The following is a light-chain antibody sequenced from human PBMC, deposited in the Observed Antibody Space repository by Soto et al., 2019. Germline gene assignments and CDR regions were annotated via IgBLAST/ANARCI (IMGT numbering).Light chain of an antibody. CDR1: SSDVGGYNY. V-gene: IGLV2-8*01. J-gene: IGLJ1*01. Sequence: QSVLTQPASVSGSPGQSTTISCTGTSSDVGGYNYVSWYQQHPGKAPKLMIYEVSKRPSGVPDRFSGSKSGNTASLTVSGLQAEDEADYYCSSYAGSNNYVFGTGTKVTVL. CDR2: EVS. CDR3: SSYAGSNNYV.